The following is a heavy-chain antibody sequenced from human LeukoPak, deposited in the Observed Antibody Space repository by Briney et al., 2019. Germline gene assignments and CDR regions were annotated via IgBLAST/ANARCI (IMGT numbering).Heavy chain of an antibody. Sequence: SETLSLTCTVSGGSISSGGYYWSWIRQPPGKGLEWIGYIYHSGGTYYNPSLKSRVTISVDRSKNQFSLKLSSVTAADTAVYYCASHSGSRNFDYWGQGTLVTVSS. CDR1: GGSISSGGYY. CDR2: IYHSGGT. V-gene: IGHV4-30-2*01. CDR3: ASHSGSRNFDY. D-gene: IGHD1-26*01. J-gene: IGHJ4*02.